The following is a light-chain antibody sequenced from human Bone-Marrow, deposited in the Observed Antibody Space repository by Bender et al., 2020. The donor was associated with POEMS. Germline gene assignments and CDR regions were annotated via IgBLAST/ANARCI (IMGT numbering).Light chain of an antibody. CDR2: NVS. V-gene: IGLV2-14*03. J-gene: IGLJ1*01. CDR3: GSFSRASSASC. Sequence: QSVLAQPASVSGSPGQSITISCTGTSSDVGGYNFVSWYQQHPGRAPKLLIHNVSNRPSGISSRFSGSKSGNTASLTISGLQAEDKATYYCGSFSRASSASCFGTGTTVTVL. CDR1: SSDVGGYNF.